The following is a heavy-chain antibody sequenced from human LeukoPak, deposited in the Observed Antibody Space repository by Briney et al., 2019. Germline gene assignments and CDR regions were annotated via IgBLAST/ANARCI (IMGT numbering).Heavy chain of an antibody. CDR2: ISAYNGNT. CDR3: ARDPRGEGSSWSLDY. J-gene: IGHJ4*02. D-gene: IGHD6-13*01. Sequence: ASAKVSCKASGYTFTSYGISWVRQAPGQGLEWMGWISAYNGNTNYAQKLQGRVTMTTDTSTSTAYMELRSLRSDDTAVYYCARDPRGEGSSWSLDYWGQGTLVTVSS. V-gene: IGHV1-18*01. CDR1: GYTFTSYG.